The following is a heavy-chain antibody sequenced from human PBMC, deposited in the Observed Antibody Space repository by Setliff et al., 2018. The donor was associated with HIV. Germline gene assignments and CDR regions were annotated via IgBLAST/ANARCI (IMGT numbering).Heavy chain of an antibody. Sequence: ASVKVSCKASGNTLRNNVINWVRKAPGQGLDWVGWINTKTGNPTYVQGFPGQFVFSLDTSVSTAYLEISSLKAEDTAVYYCARAPFLQFFRGSPYYFDYWGHVSLVTVSS. V-gene: IGHV7-4-1*02. CDR1: GNTLRNNV. CDR2: INTKTGNP. D-gene: IGHD3-10*01. J-gene: IGHJ4*01. CDR3: ARAPFLQFFRGSPYYFDY.